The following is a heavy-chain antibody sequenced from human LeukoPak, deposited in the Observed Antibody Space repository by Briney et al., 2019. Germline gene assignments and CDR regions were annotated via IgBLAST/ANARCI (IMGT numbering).Heavy chain of an antibody. Sequence: GGSLRLSCAASGFTFSTSTMSWVRQAPGKGLECVSYITSSSSPIYYADSVKGRFTISRDNAKNSLYLQLNSLRAEDTAVYYCARWGFPIYYYYMDVWGKGTTVTVSS. CDR1: GFTFSTST. D-gene: IGHD3-16*01. V-gene: IGHV3-48*01. CDR3: ARWGFPIYYYYMDV. J-gene: IGHJ6*03. CDR2: ITSSSSPI.